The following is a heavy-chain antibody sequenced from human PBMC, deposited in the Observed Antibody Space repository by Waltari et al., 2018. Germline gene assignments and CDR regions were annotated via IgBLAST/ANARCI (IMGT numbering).Heavy chain of an antibody. V-gene: IGHV4-34*01. Sequence: QVQLQQWGAGLLKPSETLSLTCAVYGGSFSGYYWSWIPQPPGKGLEWIGEINHSGSTNYNPSLKSRVTISVDTSKNQFSLKLSSVTAADTAVYYCARIPYDSSGYYYAFDYWGQGTLVTVSS. J-gene: IGHJ4*02. CDR3: ARIPYDSSGYYYAFDY. D-gene: IGHD3-22*01. CDR1: GGSFSGYY. CDR2: INHSGST.